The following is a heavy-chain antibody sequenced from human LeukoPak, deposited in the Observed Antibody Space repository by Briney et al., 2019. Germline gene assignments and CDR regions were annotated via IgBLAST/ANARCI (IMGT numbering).Heavy chain of an antibody. CDR2: INHSGST. V-gene: IGHV4-34*01. CDR3: ARDLRFLEWLQHDGMDV. J-gene: IGHJ6*02. Sequence: PSETLSLTCAVSGGSFSGYYWSWIRQPPGKGLEWIGEINHSGSTNYNPSLKSRVTISVDTSKNQFSLKLSSVTAADTAVYYCARDLRFLEWLQHDGMDVWGQGTTVTVSS. CDR1: GGSFSGYY. D-gene: IGHD3-3*01.